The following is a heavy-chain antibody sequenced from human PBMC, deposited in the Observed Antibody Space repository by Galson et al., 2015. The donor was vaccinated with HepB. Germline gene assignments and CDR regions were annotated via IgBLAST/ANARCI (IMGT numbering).Heavy chain of an antibody. CDR2: ISGSADST. D-gene: IGHD6-13*01. Sequence: SLRLSCAASGFTFSSYAMSWVRQAPGKGLEWVSAISGSADSTYYADSVKGRFTISRANSKNTIYLQMNSLRAEDTALYYCAKDQSSSWYPLWGCDSWGQGTLVTVSS. V-gene: IGHV3-23*01. CDR3: AKDQSSSWYPLWGCDS. CDR1: GFTFSSYA. J-gene: IGHJ5*01.